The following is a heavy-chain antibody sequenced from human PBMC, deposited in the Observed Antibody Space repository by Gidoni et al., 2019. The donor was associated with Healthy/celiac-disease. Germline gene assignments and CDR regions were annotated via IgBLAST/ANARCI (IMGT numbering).Heavy chain of an antibody. CDR2: ISGSGGST. J-gene: IGHJ2*01. CDR3: AKYSGWHSYWYFDL. V-gene: IGHV3-23*01. CDR1: GFTFSSYA. Sequence: EVQLLESGGGLVQPGGSLSLFCAASGFTFSSYAMSWVRQAPGKGLEWVSAISGSGGSTYYADSVKGRFTISRDNYKNTLYLQMNSLRAEDTAVYYCAKYSGWHSYWYFDLWGRGTLVTVSS. D-gene: IGHD6-19*01.